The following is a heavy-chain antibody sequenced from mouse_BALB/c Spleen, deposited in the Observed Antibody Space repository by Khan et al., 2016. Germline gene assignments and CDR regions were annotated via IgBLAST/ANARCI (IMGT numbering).Heavy chain of an antibody. CDR1: GFTFSRYA. Sequence: EVQLVESGGGLVKPGGSLKLSCAASGFTFSRYAMSWVRQTPEKRLEWVATISSGGSYTYYPDSVKGRFTISRDNAKNTMYLQMSSLRSEDTAMYDCARYEYATRWYFDVWGAGTTVTVSS. V-gene: IGHV5-9-3*01. CDR3: ARYEYATRWYFDV. D-gene: IGHD2-4*01. CDR2: ISSGGSYT. J-gene: IGHJ1*01.